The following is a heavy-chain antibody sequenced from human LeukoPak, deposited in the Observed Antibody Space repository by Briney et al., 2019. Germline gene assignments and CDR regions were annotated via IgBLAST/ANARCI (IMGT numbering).Heavy chain of an antibody. CDR1: GGSISSSSYY. Sequence: PSETLSLTCTVSGGSISSSSYYWGWIRQPPGKGLEWIGSIYYSGSTNYNPSLKSRVTISVDTSKNQFSLKLSSVTAADTAVYYCARVSSDYGSGTYAFDIWGQGTMVTVSS. J-gene: IGHJ3*02. D-gene: IGHD3-10*01. CDR2: IYYSGST. CDR3: ARVSSDYGSGTYAFDI. V-gene: IGHV4-39*07.